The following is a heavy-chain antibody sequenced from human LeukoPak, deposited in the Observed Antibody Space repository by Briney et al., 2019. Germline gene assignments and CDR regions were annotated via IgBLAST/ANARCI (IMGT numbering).Heavy chain of an antibody. V-gene: IGHV3-23*01. Sequence: QPGGSLRLSCAASGLSFSSFAMSWVRQGPARGLEWVSSIRGNGDTFHADSVKGRFTLFSDSSTNTVYFLLNNLRVEDTAIYYCAKASWVSSTDAVRWGQGTLVTVSS. D-gene: IGHD3-16*01. CDR2: IRGNGDT. CDR1: GLSFSSFA. CDR3: AKASWVSSTDAVR. J-gene: IGHJ4*02.